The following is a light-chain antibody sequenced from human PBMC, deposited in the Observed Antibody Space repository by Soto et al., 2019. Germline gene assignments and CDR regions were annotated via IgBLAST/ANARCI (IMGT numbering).Light chain of an antibody. V-gene: IGLV1-51*01. J-gene: IGLJ2*01. CDR1: SSNIGKNY. CDR2: DNY. CDR3: GAWDTSLRAVV. Sequence: QPVLTQPPSVSAAPRQKVIISCSGNSSNIGKNYVFWYQQFPGTAPKLLIYDNYKRPSGIPDRFSVSKSGASATLAITGLHTGDEADYYCGAWDTSLRAVVFGGGTKLTVL.